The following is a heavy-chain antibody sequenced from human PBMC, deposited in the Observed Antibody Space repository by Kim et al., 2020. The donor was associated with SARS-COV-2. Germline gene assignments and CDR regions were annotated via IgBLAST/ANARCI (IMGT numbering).Heavy chain of an antibody. CDR3: AKPPVTYCGGDCPFEH. Sequence: GGSLRLSCAASGFSFSSYAMNWVRQAPGKGLEWVSAITTSGGSTYYPDSVKGRFTISRDNSKNTLYLQMNSLRADDTAVYYCAKPPVTYCGGDCPFEHWGQGTLVTVSS. CDR1: GFSFSSYA. V-gene: IGHV3-23*01. CDR2: ITTSGGST. J-gene: IGHJ4*02. D-gene: IGHD2-21*02.